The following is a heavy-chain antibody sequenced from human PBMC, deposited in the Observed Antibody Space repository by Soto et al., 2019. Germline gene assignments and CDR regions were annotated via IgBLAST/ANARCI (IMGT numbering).Heavy chain of an antibody. V-gene: IGHV1-46*01. CDR1: GYTFTSYY. CDR3: ARTLHPFYSRAYFQH. Sequence: QVQLVQSGAEVKKPGASVKVSCKASGYTFTSYYMHWVRQAPGQGLEWMGIINPSGGSTSYAQKSQGRVTMTRDTSTNTVYMELSSLRSEDTAVYYCARTLHPFYSRAYFQHWGQGTLVTVSS. CDR2: INPSGGST. J-gene: IGHJ1*01. D-gene: IGHD4-4*01.